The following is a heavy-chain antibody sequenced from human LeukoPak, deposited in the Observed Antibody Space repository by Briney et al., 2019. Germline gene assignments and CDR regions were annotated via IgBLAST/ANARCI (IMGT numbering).Heavy chain of an antibody. J-gene: IGHJ4*02. V-gene: IGHV4-39*01. CDR3: ASTSDYYYGKFDY. Sequence: SETLSLTCTVSGGSISSSSYYWGWIRQPPGKGLEWIGSIYYSGSTYYNPSLKSRVTISVDSSKNQFSLRLSSVTAADTAVYYCASTSDYYYGKFDYWGQGTLVTVSS. D-gene: IGHD3-22*01. CDR2: IYYSGST. CDR1: GGSISSSSYY.